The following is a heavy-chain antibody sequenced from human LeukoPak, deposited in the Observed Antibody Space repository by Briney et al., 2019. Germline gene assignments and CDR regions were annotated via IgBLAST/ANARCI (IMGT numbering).Heavy chain of an antibody. V-gene: IGHV3-33*01. CDR2: IWYDGDNK. Sequence: PGGSLTLSCAATGFTFSSYGMHWVRQAPGKGLEWVAVIWYDGDNKYYADSVKGRFTIYRDNSKNTLYLQMNSQRAEDTAVYYCARDGLAAAGQHYCYGMDVWGQGTTVTVSS. CDR1: GFTFSSYG. D-gene: IGHD6-13*01. J-gene: IGHJ6*02. CDR3: ARDGLAAAGQHYCYGMDV.